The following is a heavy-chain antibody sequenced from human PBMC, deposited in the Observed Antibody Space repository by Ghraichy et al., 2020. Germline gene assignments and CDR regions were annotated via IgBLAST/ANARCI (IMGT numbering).Heavy chain of an antibody. J-gene: IGHJ5*02. V-gene: IGHV4-59*11. CDR1: GASIESHY. D-gene: IGHD3-3*01. Sequence: SETLSLTCSVSGASIESHYWSWIRQPPGKGLEWIGYIYYSGSTKYNPSLKSRVTISADTSKNEISLKLTSVTAADTAVYYCARDWSWDSWNGRYKWEWIDPWGQGSLVTVSS. CDR3: ARDWSWDSWNGRYKWEWIDP. CDR2: IYYSGST.